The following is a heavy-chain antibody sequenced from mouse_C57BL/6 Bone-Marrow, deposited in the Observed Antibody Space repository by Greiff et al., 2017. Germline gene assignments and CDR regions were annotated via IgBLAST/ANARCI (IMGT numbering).Heavy chain of an antibody. J-gene: IGHJ3*01. CDR2: INPNYGTT. Sequence: VQLKQSGPELVKPGASVKISCKASGYSFTDYNMNWVKQSNGKSLEWIGVINPNYGTTSYNQKFKGKATLTVAQSSSTAYMQLNSLTSEDSAVYYCAREELAVYGKGFAYWGQGTLVTVSA. CDR1: GYSFTDYN. V-gene: IGHV1-39*01. CDR3: AREELAVYGKGFAY. D-gene: IGHD2-1*01.